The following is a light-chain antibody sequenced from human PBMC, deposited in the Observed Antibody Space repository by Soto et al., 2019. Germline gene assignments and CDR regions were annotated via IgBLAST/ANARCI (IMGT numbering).Light chain of an antibody. V-gene: IGLV2-8*01. J-gene: IGLJ1*01. CDR2: DVN. Sequence: QSALTQPPSASGSPGQSVTISCTGTSSDIGAYKYVSWYQQHPGKAPKLMIYDVNKRPSGVPDRFSGSKSGTTASLTVTGLQAEDEADYYCNSYAGTPDVFGTGTKVTVL. CDR3: NSYAGTPDV. CDR1: SSDIGAYKY.